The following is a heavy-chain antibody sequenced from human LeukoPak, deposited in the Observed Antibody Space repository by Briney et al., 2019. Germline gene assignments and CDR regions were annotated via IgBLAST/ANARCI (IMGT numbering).Heavy chain of an antibody. CDR3: ARGLVGANGAFDI. V-gene: IGHV3-20*04. J-gene: IGHJ3*02. CDR1: GFTFDDCG. CDR2: INWNGDST. Sequence: GGSLRLSCAASGFTFDDCGMSWVRQALGKGLEWASGINWNGDSTGYADSVKVRFTISRDNAKNSLYLQMNSLRAEDTALYYCARGLVGANGAFDIWGQGTMVTVSS. D-gene: IGHD1-26*01.